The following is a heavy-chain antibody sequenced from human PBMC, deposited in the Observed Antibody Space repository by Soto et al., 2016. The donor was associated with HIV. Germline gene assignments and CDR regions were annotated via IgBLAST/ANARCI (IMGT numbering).Heavy chain of an antibody. CDR1: GYTFTSYE. V-gene: IGHV1-8*03. CDR3: ARVPYYYGSGSYSYFDY. CDR2: MNPNSGNT. Sequence: QVQLVQSGAEVKKPGASVKVSCKASGYTFTSYEVNWVRQATGQGLEWMGWMNPNSGNTGYAQKFRGRVTITRNTSISTAYMELSSPRSEDTAVYYCARVPYYYGSGSYSYFDYWGQGTLVTVSS. D-gene: IGHD3-10*01. J-gene: IGHJ4*02.